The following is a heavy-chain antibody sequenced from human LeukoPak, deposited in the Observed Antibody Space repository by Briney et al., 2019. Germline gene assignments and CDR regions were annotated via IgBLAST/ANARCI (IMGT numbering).Heavy chain of an antibody. CDR3: AREWFGEFSLGVAYMDV. Sequence: PGGSLRLSCAASGFTFSSYWMHWVRQVPGKGLVRVSRINSDGSETNHADSVKGRFTISRDNAKNTLYLQMNSLRAEDTAVYYCAREWFGEFSLGVAYMDVWGKGTTVTVSS. J-gene: IGHJ6*03. CDR1: GFTFSSYW. D-gene: IGHD3-10*01. CDR2: INSDGSET. V-gene: IGHV3-74*01.